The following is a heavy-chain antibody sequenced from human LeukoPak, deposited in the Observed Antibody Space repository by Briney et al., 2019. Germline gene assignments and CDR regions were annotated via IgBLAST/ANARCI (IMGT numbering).Heavy chain of an antibody. CDR2: FDPEDGET. D-gene: IGHD3-10*01. CDR3: ATDPPLWFGELGHFDY. CDR1: GYTLTELS. V-gene: IGHV1-24*01. J-gene: IGHJ4*02. Sequence: ASVKVSCKVSGYTLTELSMHWVRQAPGKGLEWMGGFDPEDGETIYAQKFQGRATMTEDTSTDTAYMELSSLRSEDTAVYYCATDPPLWFGELGHFDYWGQGTLVTVSS.